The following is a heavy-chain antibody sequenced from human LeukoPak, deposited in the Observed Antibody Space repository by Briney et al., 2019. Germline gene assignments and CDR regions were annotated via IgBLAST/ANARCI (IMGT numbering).Heavy chain of an antibody. Sequence: PSGTLSLTCAVSGDSISSINWWSWIRQPPGKGLEWIGYIYYSGSTNYNPSLKSRVTISVDTSKNQFSLKLSSVTAADTAVYYCARAAGEDAFDIWGQGTMVTVSS. CDR2: IYYSGST. V-gene: IGHV4-61*01. CDR3: ARAAGEDAFDI. J-gene: IGHJ3*02. CDR1: GDSISSINW. D-gene: IGHD6-13*01.